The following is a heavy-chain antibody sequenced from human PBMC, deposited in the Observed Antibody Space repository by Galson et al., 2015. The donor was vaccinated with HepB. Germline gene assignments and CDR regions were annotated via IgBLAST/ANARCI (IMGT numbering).Heavy chain of an antibody. Sequence: SLRLSCAASGFTSSSYAMSWVRQAPGKGLEWVSAISGSGGSTYYADSVKGRFTISRDNSKNTLYLQMNSLRAEDTAVYYCAKETFGAVAGHYYFDYWGQGTLVTVSS. J-gene: IGHJ4*02. V-gene: IGHV3-23*01. CDR2: ISGSGGST. D-gene: IGHD6-19*01. CDR1: GFTSSSYA. CDR3: AKETFGAVAGHYYFDY.